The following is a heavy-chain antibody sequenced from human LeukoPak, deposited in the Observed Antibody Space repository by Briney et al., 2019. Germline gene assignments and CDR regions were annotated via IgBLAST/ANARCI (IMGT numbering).Heavy chain of an antibody. CDR3: ARGTSYSGATFLY. V-gene: IGHV4-30-4*01. J-gene: IGHJ4*02. CDR1: GGSISSGDYY. CDR2: IYYSGST. Sequence: SQTLSLTCTVSGGSISSGDYYWSWIRQPPGKGLEWIGYIYYSGSTYYNPSLKSRVTISVDTSKNQFSLKLSSVTAADTAVYYCARGTSYSGATFLYWGQGTLVTVSS. D-gene: IGHD1-26*01.